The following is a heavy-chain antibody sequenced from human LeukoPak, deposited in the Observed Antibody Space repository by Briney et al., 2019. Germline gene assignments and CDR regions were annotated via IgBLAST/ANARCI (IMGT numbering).Heavy chain of an antibody. V-gene: IGHV1-46*01. CDR2: IYPSGGST. Sequence: ASVKVSCKASRYTFTSYYMHWVRQAPGQGLEWMGIIYPSGGSTSYAQKFQGRVTMTRDTSTSTVYMELSSLRAEDTAVYYCARDYPLYAYVDQNHGYWGQGTLVTVSS. CDR1: RYTFTSYY. CDR3: ARDYPLYAYVDQNHGY. D-gene: IGHD1-14*01. J-gene: IGHJ4*02.